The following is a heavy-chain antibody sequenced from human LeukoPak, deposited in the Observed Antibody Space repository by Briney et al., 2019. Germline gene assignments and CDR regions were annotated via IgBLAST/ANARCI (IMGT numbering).Heavy chain of an antibody. D-gene: IGHD6-19*01. Sequence: GGSLRLSCSASRFTFSTYALHWVRQAPGKGLEYVSAISSIGGTTYYADSVKGRFTISRDNSKDALYLQMSSLRIDDTAIYYCVEAHISGWLLYDHWGQGTLVIVSS. CDR1: RFTFSTYA. V-gene: IGHV3-64D*06. CDR3: VEAHISGWLLYDH. J-gene: IGHJ4*02. CDR2: ISSIGGTT.